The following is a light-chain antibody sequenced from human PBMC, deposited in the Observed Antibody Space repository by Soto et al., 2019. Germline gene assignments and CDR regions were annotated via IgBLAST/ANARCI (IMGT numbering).Light chain of an antibody. Sequence: QSALTQPASVSGSPGQSITISCTGTSSDVGGYNYVSWYQQPPGKAPKLMIYEVSNRPSGVSNRFSGSKSGNTASLTISGLQAEDEADYYCSSYKSSSHYVFGAGTKLTVL. CDR2: EVS. CDR1: SSDVGGYNY. V-gene: IGLV2-14*01. J-gene: IGLJ1*01. CDR3: SSYKSSSHYV.